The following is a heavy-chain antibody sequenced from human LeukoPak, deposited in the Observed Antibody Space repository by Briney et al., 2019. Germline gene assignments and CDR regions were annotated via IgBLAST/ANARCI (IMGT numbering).Heavy chain of an antibody. J-gene: IGHJ4*02. CDR3: VRDSSAMGYDISSDFDY. Sequence: GGSLRLSCATSGFTFTTYWMHWVRQIPGRGLVWVSCIKTDGTITRYADSVKGRFTISRDNAKNTLYLQMNSLRVEDTAVYYCVRDSSAMGYDISSDFDYWGQGTLVTVSS. CDR2: IKTDGTIT. V-gene: IGHV3-74*01. D-gene: IGHD6-6*01. CDR1: GFTFTTYW.